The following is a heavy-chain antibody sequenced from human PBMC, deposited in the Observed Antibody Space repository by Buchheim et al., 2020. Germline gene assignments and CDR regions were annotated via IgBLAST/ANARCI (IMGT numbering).Heavy chain of an antibody. J-gene: IGHJ5*02. D-gene: IGHD6-19*01. CDR3: ARDNGYSSGWSHWGWFDP. CDR1: GGTFSSYA. V-gene: IGHV1-69*01. CDR2: IIPIFGTA. Sequence: QVQLVQSGAEVKKPGSSVKVSCKASGGTFSSYAISWVRQAPGQGLEWMGGIIPIFGTANYAQTFQGRVTITADESTSTAYLELRSLRSEDTAVYYCARDNGYSSGWSHWGWFDPWGQGTL.